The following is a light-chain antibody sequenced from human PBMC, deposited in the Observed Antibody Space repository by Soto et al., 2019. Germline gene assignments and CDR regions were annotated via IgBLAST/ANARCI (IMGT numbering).Light chain of an antibody. CDR3: QEANNFPYT. V-gene: IGKV1D-12*01. Sequence: DIQMTQSPSSVSASVGDRVTTTCRASQDISSWLAWYQQKPGKAPKLLIYAASSLQSGVPSRFSGSGSGTDFTLTISSLQTEDFATYYCQEANNFPYTFGQGTKLEIK. CDR2: AAS. CDR1: QDISSW. J-gene: IGKJ2*01.